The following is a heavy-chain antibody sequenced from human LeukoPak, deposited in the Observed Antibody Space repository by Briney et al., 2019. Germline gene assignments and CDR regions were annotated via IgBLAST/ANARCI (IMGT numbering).Heavy chain of an antibody. J-gene: IGHJ4*02. CDR3: ARGPTAGDPFYYFDY. D-gene: IGHD6-13*01. CDR2: IYYSGST. CDR1: GGSISSYY. V-gene: IGHV4-59*01. Sequence: SETLSLTCTVSGGSISSYYWSWIRQPPGKGLEWIEYIYYSGSTNYNPSLKSRVTISVDTSKNQFSLKLSSVTAADTAVYYCARGPTAGDPFYYFDYWGQGTLVTVSS.